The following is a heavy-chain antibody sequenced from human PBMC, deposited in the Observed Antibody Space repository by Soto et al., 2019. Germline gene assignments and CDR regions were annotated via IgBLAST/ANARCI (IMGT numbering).Heavy chain of an antibody. CDR2: IYHSGIT. CDR1: GGSISSAGYY. Sequence: SETLSLTCTVSGGSISSAGYYCTWIRQLPGKGLEWIGYIYHSGITSYNPSLKSRVTMSLDTSRKQFSLNLNSVTDADTAVYYCATLDTANDYWGQGTQVTVSS. D-gene: IGHD5-18*01. CDR3: ATLDTANDY. V-gene: IGHV4-61*08. J-gene: IGHJ4*02.